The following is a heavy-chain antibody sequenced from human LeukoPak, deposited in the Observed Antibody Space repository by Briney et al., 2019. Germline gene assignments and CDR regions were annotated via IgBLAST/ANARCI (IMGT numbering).Heavy chain of an antibody. J-gene: IGHJ4*02. CDR2: ISGSGGST. V-gene: IGHV3-23*01. D-gene: IGHD6-19*01. Sequence: GGSLRLSCAPSGFTFSTYAMSWVRQAPGKGLEWVSAISGSGGSTDYADSVKGRFTISRDNSKNTLYLQMNSLRAEVTAVYYCAKERGRAAVAGTDYWGQGTLVTVSS. CDR3: AKERGRAAVAGTDY. CDR1: GFTFSTYA.